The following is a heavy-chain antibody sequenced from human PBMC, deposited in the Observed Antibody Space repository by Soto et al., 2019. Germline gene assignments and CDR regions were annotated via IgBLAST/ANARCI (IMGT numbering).Heavy chain of an antibody. CDR1: GDSVNSAY. CDR2: IHHTART. CDR3: ARTDAYNSSFFDS. D-gene: IGHD1-1*01. Sequence: QVQLQEMGPGLVKPSQTLTITCTVSGDSVNSAYWSWIRQLPGKGLEWMGNIHHTARTVYNPSLKSRVAISIDTSKPLFSLKMRSITAADTAVYYCARTDAYNSSFFDSWGQGTVVTVSS. V-gene: IGHV4-31*03. J-gene: IGHJ4*02.